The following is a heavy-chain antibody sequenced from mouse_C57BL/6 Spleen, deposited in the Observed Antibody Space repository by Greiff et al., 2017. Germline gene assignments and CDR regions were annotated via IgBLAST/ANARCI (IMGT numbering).Heavy chain of an antibody. CDR3: ARFYDGYSAWFAY. J-gene: IGHJ3*01. CDR2: IDPSDSYT. Sequence: QVHVKQPGAELVKPGASVKLSCKASGYTFTSYWMQWVKQRPGQGLEWIGEIDPSDSYTNYNQKFKGKATLTVDTSSSTAYMQLRSLTSEDSAVYYCARFYDGYSAWFAYWGQGTLVTVSA. D-gene: IGHD2-3*01. V-gene: IGHV1-50*01. CDR1: GYTFTSYW.